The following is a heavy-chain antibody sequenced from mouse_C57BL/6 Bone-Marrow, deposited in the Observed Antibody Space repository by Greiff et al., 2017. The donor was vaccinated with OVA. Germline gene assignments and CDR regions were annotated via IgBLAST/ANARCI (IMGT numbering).Heavy chain of an antibody. CDR1: GYTFTSYW. CDR3: ARRGDYDSSFAY. J-gene: IGHJ3*01. Sequence: QVQLQQPGAELVMPGASVKLSCKASGYTFTSYWMHWVKQRPGQGLEWIGEIDPSDSYTNYNQKFKGKSTLTVDKSSSTAYMQLSSLTSEDSAVYYCARRGDYDSSFAYWGQGTLVTVSA. D-gene: IGHD2-4*01. V-gene: IGHV1-69*01. CDR2: IDPSDSYT.